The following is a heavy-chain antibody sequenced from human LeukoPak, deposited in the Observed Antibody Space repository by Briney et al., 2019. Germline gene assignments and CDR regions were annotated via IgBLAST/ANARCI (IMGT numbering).Heavy chain of an antibody. CDR3: ARVRYSSGRRHDAYDI. Sequence: GGSLRLSCAASGFTFSSYEMNWVRQAPGKGLEWVSYISSSGSTIYYADSVKGRFTISRDNAKNSLYLQMNSLRAEDTAVYYCARVRYSSGRRHDAYDIWGQGTMVTVSS. CDR1: GFTFSSYE. CDR2: ISSSGSTI. D-gene: IGHD6-19*01. V-gene: IGHV3-48*03. J-gene: IGHJ3*02.